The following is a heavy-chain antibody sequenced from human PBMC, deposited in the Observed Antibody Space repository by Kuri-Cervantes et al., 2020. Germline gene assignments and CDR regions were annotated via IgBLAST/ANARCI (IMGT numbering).Heavy chain of an antibody. J-gene: IGHJ4*02. Sequence: GGSLRLSCAASGFTFSSYDMYWARQATGKGLEWVSAIGTAGDTYYSGSVKGRFTISRENAKNSLYLQMNSLRAGDTAVYYCAGLGYCSGGSCEGYFDYWGQGTLVTVSS. CDR2: IGTAGDT. CDR3: AGLGYCSGGSCEGYFDY. D-gene: IGHD2-15*01. CDR1: GFTFSSYD. V-gene: IGHV3-13*01.